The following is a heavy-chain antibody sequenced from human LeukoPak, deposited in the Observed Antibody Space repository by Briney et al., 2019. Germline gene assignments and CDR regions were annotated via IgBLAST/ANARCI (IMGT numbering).Heavy chain of an antibody. CDR1: GYSFTSYW. CDR3: TRRSDSSRDAFDI. Sequence: GESLKISCKGSGYSFTSYWIGWVRQVPGKGLEWMGIIYPGDSDTRYSPSFQGQVTISADKSITTAYLQWSSLKASDTAMYYCTRRSDSSRDAFDIWGQGTMVTVSS. D-gene: IGHD6-6*01. V-gene: IGHV5-51*01. CDR2: IYPGDSDT. J-gene: IGHJ3*02.